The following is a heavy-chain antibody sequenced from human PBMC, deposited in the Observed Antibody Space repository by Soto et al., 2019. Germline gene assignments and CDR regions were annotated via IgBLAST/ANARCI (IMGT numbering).Heavy chain of an antibody. D-gene: IGHD3-16*02. J-gene: IGHJ4*02. Sequence: QVQLVESGGGVVQPGRSLRLSCAASGFTFSSYAMHWVRQAPGKGLEWVAVISYDGSNKYYADSVKGRFTISRDNSKNTLYLKMNSLGAEDTAVYYCARDDYVWGSYRYTHDYWGQGTLVTVSS. CDR3: ARDDYVWGSYRYTHDY. V-gene: IGHV3-30-3*01. CDR1: GFTFSSYA. CDR2: ISYDGSNK.